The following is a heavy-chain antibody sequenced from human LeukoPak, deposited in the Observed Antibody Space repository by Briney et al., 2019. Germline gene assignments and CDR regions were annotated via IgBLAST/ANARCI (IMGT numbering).Heavy chain of an antibody. CDR1: GGSISSYY. V-gene: IGHV4-59*01. D-gene: IGHD5-18*01. J-gene: IGHJ4*02. Sequence: PSETLSLTCTVSGGSISSYYWSWIRQPPGKGLEWIGYIYYSGSTNYNPSLKSRVTISVDTSKNQFSLKLSSVTAADTAVYYCARASRGYSYVEYWGQGTLVTVSS. CDR2: IYYSGST. CDR3: ARASRGYSYVEY.